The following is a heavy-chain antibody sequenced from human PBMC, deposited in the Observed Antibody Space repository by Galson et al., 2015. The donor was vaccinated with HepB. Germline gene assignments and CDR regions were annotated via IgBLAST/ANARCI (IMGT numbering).Heavy chain of an antibody. CDR1: GFTFSSYS. D-gene: IGHD3-10*01. J-gene: IGHJ4*02. CDR2: ISSSSSYI. V-gene: IGHV3-21*01. Sequence: SLRLSCAASGFTFSSYSMNWVRQAPGKGLEWVSSISSSSSYIYYADSVKGRFTISRDNAKNSLYLQMNSLRAEDTAVYYCARGPNYYGSGSHFDYWGQGTLVTVSS. CDR3: ARGPNYYGSGSHFDY.